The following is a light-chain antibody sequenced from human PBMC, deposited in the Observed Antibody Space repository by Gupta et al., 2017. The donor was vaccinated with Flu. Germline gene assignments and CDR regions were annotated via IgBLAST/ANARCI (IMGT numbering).Light chain of an antibody. CDR1: SSNIGSNT. V-gene: IGLV1-44*01. J-gene: IGLJ2*01. Sequence: QSVLTQPPSTSGTPGQRVTISCSGSSSNIGSNTVNWYQQLPGTAPKLLIYSNNQRPSGVPDRFSGSKYGTSASLAISGLQAEDEADYYCAAWDDSLSAVVFGGGTKLTVL. CDR3: AAWDDSLSAVV. CDR2: SNN.